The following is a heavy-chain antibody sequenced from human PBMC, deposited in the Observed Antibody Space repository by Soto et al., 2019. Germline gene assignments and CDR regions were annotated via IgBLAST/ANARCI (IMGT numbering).Heavy chain of an antibody. CDR1: GDTFKKFA. J-gene: IGHJ6*02. D-gene: IGHD2-2*01. V-gene: IGHV1-69*06. CDR2: IIPMFGTT. Sequence: QVQLVQSGPEVKKPGSSVKVSCKTSGDTFKKFAISWVRQAPAQGPEWLGGIIPMFGTTKYTQKIQARVTFTADKSTGIAYMELTSLMSEDTATYFCARGVVPADGADPHYCQYGVDVGGQGTKVTVSS. CDR3: ARGVVPADGADPHYCQYGVDV.